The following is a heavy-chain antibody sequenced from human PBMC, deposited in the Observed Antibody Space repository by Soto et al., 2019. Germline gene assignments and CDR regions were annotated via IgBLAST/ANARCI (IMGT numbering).Heavy chain of an antibody. D-gene: IGHD6-19*01. V-gene: IGHV3-23*01. J-gene: IGHJ4*02. CDR1: EFSFSSYA. CDR3: ARHSSGWYGDYFDY. Sequence: EVQLLESGGGLVQPGGSLRLSCAASEFSFSSYAMGWVRQAPGKGLEWVSTISVSGGSTYYADSVKGRFTISRDNSKNALYLQMNSLRAEDTAVYYCARHSSGWYGDYFDYWGQGTLVTVSS. CDR2: ISVSGGST.